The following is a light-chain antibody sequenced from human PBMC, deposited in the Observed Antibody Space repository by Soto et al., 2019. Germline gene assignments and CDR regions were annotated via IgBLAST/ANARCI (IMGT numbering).Light chain of an antibody. Sequence: QSVLTQPSSVSGSPGQSITISCTGTSSDVGGYNSVSWYRQDPGKAPKLIIYDVTYRPSGVSNRFSGSKSGNTASLTISGLQSVDEADYHCSSFTSSITYVFGTGTKVTVL. CDR1: SSDVGGYNS. V-gene: IGLV2-14*01. CDR3: SSFTSSITYV. CDR2: DVT. J-gene: IGLJ1*01.